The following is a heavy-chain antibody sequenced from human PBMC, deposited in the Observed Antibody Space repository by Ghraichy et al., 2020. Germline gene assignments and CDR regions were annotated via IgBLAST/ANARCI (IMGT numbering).Heavy chain of an antibody. CDR2: IYYSGST. CDR3: ARGGLSPYSGYVKGYYYYGMAV. J-gene: IGHJ6*02. D-gene: IGHD5-12*01. Sequence: SETLSLTCTVSGGSISSYYWSWIRQPPGKGLEWIGYIYYSGSTNYNPSLKSRVTISVDTSKNQFSLKLSSVTAADTAVYYCARGGLSPYSGYVKGYYYYGMAVWGQGTTVTVSS. V-gene: IGHV4-59*01. CDR1: GGSISSYY.